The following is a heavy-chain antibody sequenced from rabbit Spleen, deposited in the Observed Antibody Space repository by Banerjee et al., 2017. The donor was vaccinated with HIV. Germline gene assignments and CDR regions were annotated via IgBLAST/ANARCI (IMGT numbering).Heavy chain of an antibody. V-gene: IGHV1S40*01. CDR1: GFSFNSGYD. J-gene: IGHJ6*01. D-gene: IGHD7-1*01. Sequence: QSLEESGGGLVKPGASLTLTCKGSGFSFNSGYDMCWVRQAPGKGLEWIACSYAGSSGSTYSAIWAKGRFAISKTSSTTVTLQMTSLTAADTATYFCARDTGTSFSTYGMDLWGPGTLVTVS. CDR2: SYAGSSGST. CDR3: ARDTGTSFSTYGMDL.